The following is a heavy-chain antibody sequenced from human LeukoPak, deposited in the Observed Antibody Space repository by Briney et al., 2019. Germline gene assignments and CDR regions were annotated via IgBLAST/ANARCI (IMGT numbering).Heavy chain of an antibody. Sequence: SETLSLTCAVSGGSISSSNWWSWVRRPPGKGLEWIGEIYHSGSSNYNPSLKSRVTISVDTSKNQFSLKLSSVTAADTALYYCARSGDQWLVRLGFDYWGQGTLVTVSS. D-gene: IGHD6-19*01. CDR3: ARSGDQWLVRLGFDY. CDR2: IYHSGSS. CDR1: GGSISSSNW. V-gene: IGHV4-4*02. J-gene: IGHJ4*02.